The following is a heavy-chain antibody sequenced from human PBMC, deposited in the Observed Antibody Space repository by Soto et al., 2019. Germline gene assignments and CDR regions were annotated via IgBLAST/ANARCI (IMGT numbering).Heavy chain of an antibody. CDR3: TKVRADYYDSSGPNY. V-gene: IGHV1-8*01. CDR1: RYTFTSYD. Sequence: GASVKVSCKASRYTFTSYDINWVRQATGQGLEWMGWMNPNSGNTGYAQKFQGRVTMTRNTSISTAYMELSSLRSEDTAVYYCTKVRADYYDSSGPNYWGQGTLVTVSS. J-gene: IGHJ4*02. D-gene: IGHD3-22*01. CDR2: MNPNSGNT.